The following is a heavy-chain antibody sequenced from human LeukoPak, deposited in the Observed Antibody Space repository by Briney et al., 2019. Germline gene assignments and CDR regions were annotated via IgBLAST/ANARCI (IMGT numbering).Heavy chain of an antibody. CDR1: GGTFSSYA. CDR3: AREQRGYSGF. D-gene: IGHD5-12*01. V-gene: IGHV1-69*04. J-gene: IGHJ4*02. Sequence: ASVKVSCKASGGTFSSYAISWVRQAPGQGFEWMGRIIPILGIANYAQKFQGRVTITADKSTSTAYMELSSLRSEDTAVYYCAREQRGYSGFWGQGTLVTVSS. CDR2: IIPILGIA.